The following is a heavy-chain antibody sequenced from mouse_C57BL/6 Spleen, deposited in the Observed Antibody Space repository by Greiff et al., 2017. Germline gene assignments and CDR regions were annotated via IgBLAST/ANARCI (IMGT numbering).Heavy chain of an antibody. J-gene: IGHJ3*01. CDR1: GYTFTSYW. CDR3: ARCEDYYGSSAFAY. D-gene: IGHD1-1*01. V-gene: IGHV1-55*01. CDR2: IYPGSGST. Sequence: QVHVKQPGAELVKPGASVKMSCKASGYTFTSYWITWVKQRPGQGLEWIGDIYPGSGSTNYNEKFKSKATLTVDTSSSTAYMQLSSLTSEDSAVYYCARCEDYYGSSAFAYWGQGTLVTVSA.